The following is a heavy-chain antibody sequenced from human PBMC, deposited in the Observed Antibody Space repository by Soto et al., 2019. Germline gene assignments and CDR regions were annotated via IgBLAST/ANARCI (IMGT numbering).Heavy chain of an antibody. CDR2: ISYSGSA. V-gene: IGHV4-59*01. D-gene: IGHD2-15*01. CDR3: ARAFYSYPLHFDF. Sequence: PSETLSLTCTVSGGSLSNYYWNWVRQPPGKGLEWIGYISYSGSAEYNPSLTSRVAFSVDTSKDQFSLKLSSVTAADTAIYYCARAFYSYPLHFDFWGRGTLVTVSS. J-gene: IGHJ4*02. CDR1: GGSLSNYY.